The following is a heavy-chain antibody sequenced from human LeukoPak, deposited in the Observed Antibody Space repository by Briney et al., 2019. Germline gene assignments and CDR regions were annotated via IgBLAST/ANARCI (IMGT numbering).Heavy chain of an antibody. CDR3: ARDQGYCSGGSCQPYDAFDI. J-gene: IGHJ3*02. CDR1: GFTFSSYA. V-gene: IGHV3-30*01. CDR2: ISYDGSNK. Sequence: GGSLRLSCAASGFTFSSYAMHWVRQAPGKGLEWVAVISYDGSNKYYADSVKGRFTISRDNSKNTLYLQMNSLRAEDTAVYYCARDQGYCSGGSCQPYDAFDIWGQGTMVTVSS. D-gene: IGHD2-15*01.